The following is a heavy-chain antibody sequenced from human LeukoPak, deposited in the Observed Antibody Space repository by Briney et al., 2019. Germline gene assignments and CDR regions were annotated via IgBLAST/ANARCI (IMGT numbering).Heavy chain of an antibody. CDR2: INPNSGGT. J-gene: IGHJ4*02. V-gene: IGHV1-2*02. Sequence: ASVKVSCKASGYTFTGYYMHWVRQAPGQGLEWMGWINPNSGGTNYAQKFQGRVTMTRDTSISTAYMELSRLRSDDTAVYYCARDPSYYYDSSGYYSPYFDYWGQGTLVTVSS. CDR3: ARDPSYYYDSSGYYSPYFDY. D-gene: IGHD3-22*01. CDR1: GYTFTGYY.